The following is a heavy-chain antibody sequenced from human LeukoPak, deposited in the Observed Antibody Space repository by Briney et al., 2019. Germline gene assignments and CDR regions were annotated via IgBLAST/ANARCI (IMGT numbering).Heavy chain of an antibody. CDR2: ISAYNGNT. Sequence: ASVKVSCKASGYTFTSYGISWVRQAPGQGLEWMGWISAYNGNTNYAQKLQGRVTMTTDTSTSTAYMELRSLRSDDTAVYYCARGPYCSSTSCYRTLGYWGPGTLVTVSS. J-gene: IGHJ4*02. CDR3: ARGPYCSSTSCYRTLGY. V-gene: IGHV1-18*01. D-gene: IGHD2-2*02. CDR1: GYTFTSYG.